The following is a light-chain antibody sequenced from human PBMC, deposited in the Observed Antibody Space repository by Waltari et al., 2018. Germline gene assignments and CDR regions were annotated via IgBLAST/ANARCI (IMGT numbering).Light chain of an antibody. Sequence: EIVLTQSPDSLAVSLGERATINCKSSQSVLYRSDNKNYLGWYQQKPGLPPKLLIYWASTREYGVPDRFSGSGSGTDFTLTISSLQAEDVAVYYCQQYYSSPVTFGQGTRLEIK. J-gene: IGKJ5*01. CDR1: QSVLYRSDNKNY. V-gene: IGKV4-1*01. CDR3: QQYYSSPVT. CDR2: WAS.